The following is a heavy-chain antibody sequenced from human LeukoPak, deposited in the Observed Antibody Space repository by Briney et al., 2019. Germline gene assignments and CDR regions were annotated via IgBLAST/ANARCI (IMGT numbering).Heavy chain of an antibody. CDR1: GLTLSIYA. D-gene: IGHD2-2*01. Sequence: PGGSLRLSCAASGLTLSIYAMRCVRQAPEEGLEWVSAFRGNGVTTYYADSVKGCYTISRDNSKNTLYLQMNSLRIDDTAVYYGARGDCTNTSCYFAWFDPWGQGTLVTVSS. V-gene: IGHV3-23*01. J-gene: IGHJ5*02. CDR3: ARGDCTNTSCYFAWFDP. CDR2: FRGNGVTT.